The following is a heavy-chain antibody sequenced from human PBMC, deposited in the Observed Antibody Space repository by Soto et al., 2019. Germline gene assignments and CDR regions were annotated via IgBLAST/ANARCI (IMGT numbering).Heavy chain of an antibody. CDR3: ARGGIVDTIDY. CDR1: GYTIRVYY. D-gene: IGHD5-18*01. Sequence: WKAAGYTIRVYYSQRGRQSPGQGLEWMGWINPNSGGTNYAQKFQGWVTMTRDTSISTAYMELSRLRSDDTAVYYCARGGIVDTIDYWGQGTLVTVSS. CDR2: INPNSGGT. J-gene: IGHJ4*02. V-gene: IGHV1-2*04.